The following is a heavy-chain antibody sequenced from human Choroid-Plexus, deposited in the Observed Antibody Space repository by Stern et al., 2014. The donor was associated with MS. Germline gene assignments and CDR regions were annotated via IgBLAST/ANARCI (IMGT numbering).Heavy chain of an antibody. V-gene: IGHV3-30*18. CDR1: GFTFGSCA. CDR3: AKDRQYLTYFFDH. Sequence: QVQLVQSGGGVVQPGRPLRLSCVASGFTFGSCAMHWVRQAPGKGLEWVAGVSYDGKNKYYGDSVKGRFPIARENSQNTLYLPMSSLRPEDTAVYYWAKDRQYLTYFFDHWGQGSLVTVSS. CDR2: VSYDGKNK. J-gene: IGHJ5*02. D-gene: IGHD2/OR15-2a*01.